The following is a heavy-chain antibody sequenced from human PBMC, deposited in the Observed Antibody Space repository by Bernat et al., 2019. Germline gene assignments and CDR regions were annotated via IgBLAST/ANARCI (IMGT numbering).Heavy chain of an antibody. Sequence: EVQLVESGGGLVKPGGSLRLSCAASGFTFSSYSMNWVRQAPGKGLEWVSSISSSSSYIYYADSVKGRFTISRDNAKNSLYLQMNSLRAEDTAVYYCARDPYHIVVVPAAMDTYYYYGMDVWGQGTTVTVSS. CDR1: GFTFSSYS. CDR3: ARDPYHIVVVPAAMDTYYYYGMDV. CDR2: ISSSSSYI. D-gene: IGHD2-2*01. J-gene: IGHJ6*02. V-gene: IGHV3-21*01.